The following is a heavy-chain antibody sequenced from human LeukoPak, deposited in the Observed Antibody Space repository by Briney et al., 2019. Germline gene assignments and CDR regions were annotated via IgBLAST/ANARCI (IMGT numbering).Heavy chain of an antibody. J-gene: IGHJ4*02. CDR1: GFTVSSNY. CDR2: IYSGGST. D-gene: IGHD6-6*01. V-gene: IGHV3-53*01. CDR3: ARDGTTSSSVNFDY. Sequence: GGSLRLSCAASGFTVSSNYMSWVRQAPGKGLEWVSVIYSGGSTYYADSVKGRFTISRDNAKNSLYLQMNSLRAEDTAVYYCARDGTTSSSVNFDYWGQGTLVTVSS.